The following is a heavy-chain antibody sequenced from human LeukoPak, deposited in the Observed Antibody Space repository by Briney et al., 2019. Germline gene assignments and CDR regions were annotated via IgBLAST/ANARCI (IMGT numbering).Heavy chain of an antibody. CDR3: ARSSFYSSSWYFDY. CDR1: GGSISSGNYY. J-gene: IGHJ4*02. Sequence: PAETLSLTCTVSGGSISSGNYYWSRIRQPPGKGLGWIGYIYYSESTYYNPSIKSRIAISVDTSKNQFSLKLSSVTAADTAVYYCARSSFYSSSWYFDYWGQGTLVTVSS. CDR2: IYYSEST. D-gene: IGHD6-13*01. V-gene: IGHV4-30-4*08.